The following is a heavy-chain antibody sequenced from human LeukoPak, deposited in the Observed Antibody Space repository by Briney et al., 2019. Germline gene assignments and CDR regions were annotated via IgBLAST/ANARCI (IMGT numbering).Heavy chain of an antibody. Sequence: PGGSLRLSCAASGFTFSPYSMNWVRRAPGKGLEWVSYISSSSSTIYYAGSVKGRFTISRDNAKNSLYLQMNSLRAEDTAVYYCARDSMGGTLWAFDIWGQGTMVTVSS. D-gene: IGHD1-26*01. CDR2: ISSSSSTI. CDR1: GFTFSPYS. CDR3: ARDSMGGTLWAFDI. V-gene: IGHV3-48*01. J-gene: IGHJ3*02.